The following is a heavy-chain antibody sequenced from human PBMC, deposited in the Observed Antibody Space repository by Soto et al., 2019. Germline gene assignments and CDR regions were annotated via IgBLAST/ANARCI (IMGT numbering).Heavy chain of an antibody. CDR1: GFTFTSSA. Sequence: SVKVSFKASGFTFTSSAVQWLRQSGGQRLEWIGWIVVGSGNTNYAQKFQERVTITRDMSTSTAYMELSSLRSEDTAVYYCAAGPHTNYYDSSGYYYPLGYWGQGTLVTVSS. V-gene: IGHV1-58*01. CDR3: AAGPHTNYYDSSGYYYPLGY. CDR2: IVVGSGNT. J-gene: IGHJ4*02. D-gene: IGHD3-22*01.